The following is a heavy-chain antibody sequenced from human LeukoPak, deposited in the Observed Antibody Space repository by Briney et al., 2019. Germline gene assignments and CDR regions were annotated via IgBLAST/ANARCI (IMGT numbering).Heavy chain of an antibody. Sequence: SETLSLTCSVSGGSISYYYWNWIRQSPGKGLEWIGYIYHGGSTNYNPSLKSRVTISVDTSKDQFSLQLTSVTAADTAVYYCARDGGYPYYFDRWVQGILVTVSS. J-gene: IGHJ4*02. V-gene: IGHV4-59*01. D-gene: IGHD5-12*01. CDR1: GGSISYYY. CDR2: IYHGGST. CDR3: ARDGGYPYYFDR.